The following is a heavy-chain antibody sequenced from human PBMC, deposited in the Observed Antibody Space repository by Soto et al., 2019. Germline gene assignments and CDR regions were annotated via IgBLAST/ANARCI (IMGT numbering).Heavy chain of an antibody. CDR2: SRDKVHSHTT. Sequence: EVQLAESGGGLVQPGGSLRLSCAASGFTFSDHYMDWVRQAPGKGLEWVGRSRDKVHSHTTEYAASVKGRFTISRGDSENSLYLQMNSLKAEDTAVYYCARAVVSTGYCDYWGQGTLVTVSS. CDR1: GFTFSDHY. V-gene: IGHV3-72*01. D-gene: IGHD5-12*01. J-gene: IGHJ4*02. CDR3: ARAVVSTGYCDY.